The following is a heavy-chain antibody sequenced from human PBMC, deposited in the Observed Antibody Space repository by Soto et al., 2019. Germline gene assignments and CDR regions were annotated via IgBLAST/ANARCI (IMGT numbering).Heavy chain of an antibody. CDR1: GYTFISYV. Sequence: ASVKVSCKASGYTFISYVMHWVRQAPGQRLEWMGWINAGNGNTKYSQKFQGRVTITRDTSASTAYMELSNLRSEDTAVYYCARVPGRYCSGGSCIFDYWGQGTRVTVSS. D-gene: IGHD2-15*01. V-gene: IGHV1-3*01. CDR2: INAGNGNT. CDR3: ARVPGRYCSGGSCIFDY. J-gene: IGHJ4*02.